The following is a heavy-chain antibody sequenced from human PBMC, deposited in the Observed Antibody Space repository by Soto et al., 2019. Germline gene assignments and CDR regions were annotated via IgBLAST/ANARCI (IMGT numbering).Heavy chain of an antibody. CDR3: XXXPXLYYDYVWGSYRYRAGGDY. CDR1: GFTFSNAW. V-gene: IGHV3-15*07. D-gene: IGHD3-16*02. J-gene: IGHJ4*02. CDR2: IKSKTDGGTT. Sequence: EVQLVESGGGLVKPGGSLRLSCAASGFTFSNAWMNWVRQAPGKGLEWVGRIKSKTDGGTTDYAAPVKGRFTISRDDSXXXXXXXXXXXXXXXXXXXXXXXXPXLYYDYVWGSYRYRAGGDYWGQGTLVTVSS.